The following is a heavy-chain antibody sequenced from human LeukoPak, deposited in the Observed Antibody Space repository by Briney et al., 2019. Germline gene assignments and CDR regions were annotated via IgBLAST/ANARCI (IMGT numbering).Heavy chain of an antibody. CDR2: IVVGSGNT. V-gene: IGHV1-58*02. D-gene: IGHD3-16*01. Sequence: SVKVSCKASGFAFTSPAMQWVRQARGQRLEWIGWIVVGSGNTNYAQKFQERVTITRDMSTSTAYMELSSLRSEDTAVYYCAAGVGYAFDIWGQGTMVTVSS. CDR1: GFAFTSPA. CDR3: AAGVGYAFDI. J-gene: IGHJ3*02.